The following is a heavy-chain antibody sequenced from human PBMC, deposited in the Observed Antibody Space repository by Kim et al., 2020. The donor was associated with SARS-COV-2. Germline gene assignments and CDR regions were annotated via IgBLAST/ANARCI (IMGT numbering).Heavy chain of an antibody. CDR3: ASQNYDSRGYYAGPNEYYFDY. CDR2: IYYSGST. Sequence: SETLSLTCTVSGGSISSSTYYWGWIRQPPGKGLEWIGSIYYSGSTYYNPSLKSRVTISVDTSKNQFSLKLSSVTAADTAVYYCASQNYDSRGYYAGPNEYYFDYWGQGTLVTVSS. V-gene: IGHV4-39*07. CDR1: GGSISSSTYY. J-gene: IGHJ4*02. D-gene: IGHD3-22*01.